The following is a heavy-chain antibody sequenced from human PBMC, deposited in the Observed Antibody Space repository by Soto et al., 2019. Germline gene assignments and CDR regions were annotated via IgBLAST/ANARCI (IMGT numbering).Heavy chain of an antibody. Sequence: QVQLQESGPGLVKPSQTLSLTCTVSGGSISSGGYYWSWIRQHPGKGLEWIGYIDYSGSTYYNPSLKSRVTISVDTSKNQFSLKLSSVTAADTAVYYCAGAGRQQLAYYYGMDVWGQGTTVTVSS. V-gene: IGHV4-31*03. J-gene: IGHJ6*02. CDR1: GGSISSGGYY. CDR2: IDYSGST. CDR3: AGAGRQQLAYYYGMDV. D-gene: IGHD6-13*01.